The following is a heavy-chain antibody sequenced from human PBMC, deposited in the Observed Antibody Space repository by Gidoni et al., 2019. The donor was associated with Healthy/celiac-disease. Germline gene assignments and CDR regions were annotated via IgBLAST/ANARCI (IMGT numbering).Heavy chain of an antibody. Sequence: QVQLVESGGGVVQPGRYLRLACAASGVTFSTCGIHCVRQSPGKWLEWLAVISDDGSDKYYADSVKGRFTISRDNSKNTLYLQMNSLSGDDTAVYYCAKEGQEITIFGVAKLGADFWGQGTLVTVSS. J-gene: IGHJ4*02. V-gene: IGHV3-30*18. D-gene: IGHD3-3*01. CDR3: AKEGQEITIFGVAKLGADF. CDR2: ISDDGSDK. CDR1: GVTFSTCG.